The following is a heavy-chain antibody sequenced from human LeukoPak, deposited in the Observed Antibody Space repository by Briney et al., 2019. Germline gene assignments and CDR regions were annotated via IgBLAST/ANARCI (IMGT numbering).Heavy chain of an antibody. CDR2: IKQDGSEK. Sequence: GGSLRLSCTASGFSFSNYWMHWVRQAPGKGLEWVANIKQDGSEKNYVGSVKGRSTISRDNAKSSLFLQMNSLRGEDTAVYYCASLGLRGGWGQGTLVTVSS. D-gene: IGHD3-10*01. J-gene: IGHJ4*02. V-gene: IGHV3-7*03. CDR1: GFSFSNYW. CDR3: ASLGLRGG.